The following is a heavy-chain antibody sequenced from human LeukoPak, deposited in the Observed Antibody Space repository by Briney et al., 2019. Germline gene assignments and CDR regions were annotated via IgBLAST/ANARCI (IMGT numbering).Heavy chain of an antibody. Sequence: SETLSLTCTVSGGSINNYYWSWIRQPAGKGLEWIGRIYTRGSTNYNPSLKSRVTMSVDTPKNQFSLKLSSVTAADTAVYYCARGRYCSADICSGGDAFDIWGQGTMVSVSS. CDR1: GGSINNYY. CDR3: ARGRYCSADICSGGDAFDI. V-gene: IGHV4-4*07. CDR2: IYTRGST. J-gene: IGHJ3*02. D-gene: IGHD2-15*01.